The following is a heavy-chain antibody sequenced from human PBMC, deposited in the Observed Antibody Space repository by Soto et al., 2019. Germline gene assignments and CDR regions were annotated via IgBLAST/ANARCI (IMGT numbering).Heavy chain of an antibody. D-gene: IGHD3-10*01. V-gene: IGHV4-4*02. J-gene: IGHJ4*02. Sequence: QVQLQESGPGLVKPSGTLSLTCAVSGGSISSSNWWSWVRQPPGKGLQWIGEIYHSGSTNYIPSLKSRVTISVDKTRTQFPLKLSSVTAADTAVYYCASRWGEGRVDYWGQGTLVTVSS. CDR3: ASRWGEGRVDY. CDR1: GGSISSSNW. CDR2: IYHSGST.